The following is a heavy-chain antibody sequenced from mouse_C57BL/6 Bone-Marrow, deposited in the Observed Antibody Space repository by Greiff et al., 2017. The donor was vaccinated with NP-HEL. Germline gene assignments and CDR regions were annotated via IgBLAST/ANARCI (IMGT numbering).Heavy chain of an antibody. CDR1: GFTFSDYY. CDR2: ISNGGGST. J-gene: IGHJ2*01. V-gene: IGHV5-12*01. CDR3: ARRDYYGIYLDY. D-gene: IGHD1-1*01. Sequence: VQRVESGGGLVQPGGSLKLSCAASGFTFSDYYMYWVRQTPEKRLEWVAYISNGGGSTYYPDTVKGRFTISRDNAKNTLYLQMSRLKSEDTAMYYCARRDYYGIYLDYWGQGTTLTVSS.